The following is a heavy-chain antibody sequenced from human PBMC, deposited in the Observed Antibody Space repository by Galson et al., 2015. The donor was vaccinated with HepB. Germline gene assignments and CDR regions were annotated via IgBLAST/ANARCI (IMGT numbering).Heavy chain of an antibody. CDR3: TSIRYCSGGSCYSRGYFDY. D-gene: IGHD2-15*01. Sequence: SLRLSCAASGFTFSGSAMHWVRQASGKGLEWVGRIRSKANSYATAYAASVKGRFTISRDDSKNTAYLQMNSLKTEDTAVYYCTSIRYCSGGSCYSRGYFDYWGQGTLVTVSS. V-gene: IGHV3-73*01. J-gene: IGHJ4*02. CDR1: GFTFSGSA. CDR2: IRSKANSYAT.